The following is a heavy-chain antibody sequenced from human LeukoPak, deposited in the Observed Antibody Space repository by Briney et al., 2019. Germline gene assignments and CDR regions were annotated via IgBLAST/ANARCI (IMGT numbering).Heavy chain of an antibody. CDR3: AREVYDYIWGRNFDY. CDR1: GFTFSSYA. D-gene: IGHD3-16*01. CDR2: ISYDGSNK. Sequence: GGSLRLSCAASGFTFSSYAMHWVRQAPGKGLEWVAVISYDGSNKYYADSVKGRFTISRDNSKNTLYLQMNSLRAEDTAVYYCAREVYDYIWGRNFDYWGQGTLVTVSS. V-gene: IGHV3-30*04. J-gene: IGHJ4*02.